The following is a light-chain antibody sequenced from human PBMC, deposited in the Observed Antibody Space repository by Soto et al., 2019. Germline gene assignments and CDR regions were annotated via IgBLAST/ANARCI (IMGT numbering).Light chain of an antibody. CDR2: GAS. CDR1: QSVSSTY. CDR3: QQYVSSPWT. V-gene: IGKV3-20*01. Sequence: EIVLTQSPGTLSLSPGERATLSCSASQSVSSTYLAWYQQKPGQAPRLLIYGASSRTTGIPDRFSGSGSGTDFNLTISRLEPEAFAVYYCQQYVSSPWTFGQGTKVEI. J-gene: IGKJ1*01.